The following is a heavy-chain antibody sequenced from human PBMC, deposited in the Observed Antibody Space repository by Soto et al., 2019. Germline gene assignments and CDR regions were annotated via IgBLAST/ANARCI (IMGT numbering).Heavy chain of an antibody. CDR1: GDSVSSNSAA. CDR2: TYYRSKWYN. Sequence: PSQPLSLTWAISGDSVSSNSAAWNCIMQSPSIGLEWLGRTYYRSKWYNDYAVSVKSRITINPDTSKNQFSLQLNSVTPEDTAVYYCARDPPDFHSAFDYWGQGTLVTVSS. CDR3: ARDPPDFHSAFDY. D-gene: IGHD4-4*01. J-gene: IGHJ4*02. V-gene: IGHV6-1*01.